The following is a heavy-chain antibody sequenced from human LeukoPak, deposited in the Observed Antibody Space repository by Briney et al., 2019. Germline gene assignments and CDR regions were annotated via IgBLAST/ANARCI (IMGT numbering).Heavy chain of an antibody. D-gene: IGHD5-12*01. J-gene: IGHJ4*02. CDR3: ARVEASGYDYGAFDY. CDR1: GFTFSNYW. V-gene: IGHV3-7*01. CDR2: IKQDGSEK. Sequence: PGGSLRLSCAAAGFTFSNYWMNWVSQAPGKGLEWVANIKQDGSEKYYVDSVKGRFTISRDNAKKSLYLQMNSLRAEDTAVYYCARVEASGYDYGAFDYWGQGTLVTVSS.